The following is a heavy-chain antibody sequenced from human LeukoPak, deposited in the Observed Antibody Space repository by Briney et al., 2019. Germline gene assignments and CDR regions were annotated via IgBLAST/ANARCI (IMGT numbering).Heavy chain of an antibody. Sequence: SETLSLTCTVSGGSISSGGYYWSWIRQHPGKGLEWIGYIYYSGSTYYNPSLKSRVTISVDTSKNQFSLKLSSVTAADTAVYYCARGRYYYDSSGYYYPFDYWGQGTMVTVSS. CDR1: GGSISSGGYY. D-gene: IGHD3-22*01. J-gene: IGHJ4*02. CDR2: IYYSGST. V-gene: IGHV4-31*03. CDR3: ARGRYYYDSSGYYYPFDY.